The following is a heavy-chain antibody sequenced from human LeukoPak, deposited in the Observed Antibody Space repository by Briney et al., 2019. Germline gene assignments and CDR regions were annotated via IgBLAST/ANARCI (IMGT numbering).Heavy chain of an antibody. CDR3: ARGRGSFYYYYMDV. CDR2: INWKGDST. CDR1: GFTFDDYV. Sequence: GGSLRLSCAASGFTFDDYVMSWVRQAPGKGLEWVAGINWKGDSTGYVDSVKGRFTISRDNAKNSLYLQMNSLRAGDTALYYCARGRGSFYYYYMDVWGKGTTVTVSS. J-gene: IGHJ6*03. V-gene: IGHV3-20*04.